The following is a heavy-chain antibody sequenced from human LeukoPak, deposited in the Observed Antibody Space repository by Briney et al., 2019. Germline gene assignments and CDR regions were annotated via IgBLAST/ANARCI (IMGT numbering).Heavy chain of an antibody. J-gene: IGHJ6*03. CDR1: GYTFTGYH. D-gene: IGHD7-27*01. CDR3: ARGGDYYYYYMDV. CDR2: INCNSGGT. Sequence: GASVKVSCKASGYTFTGYHIHWVRQTPGQGLEWMGWINCNSGGTNYAQKFQGRVTMTRDTSISTAYMELSRLRSDDTAVYYCARGGDYYYYYMDVWGKGTTVTVSS. V-gene: IGHV1-2*02.